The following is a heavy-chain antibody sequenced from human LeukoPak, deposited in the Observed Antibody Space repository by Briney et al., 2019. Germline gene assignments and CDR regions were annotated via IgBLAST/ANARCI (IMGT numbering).Heavy chain of an antibody. Sequence: GGSLRLSCAASGFTVSSNYMSWVRQAPGKGLEWVSVIYSGGSTYYADSVKGRFTISRDNSKNTLYLQMNSLRAEDTAVYYRARDPSLPYCSGGSCYSHYYYYGMDVWGQGTTVTVSS. V-gene: IGHV3-53*01. CDR2: IYSGGST. CDR3: ARDPSLPYCSGGSCYSHYYYYGMDV. CDR1: GFTVSSNY. J-gene: IGHJ6*02. D-gene: IGHD2-15*01.